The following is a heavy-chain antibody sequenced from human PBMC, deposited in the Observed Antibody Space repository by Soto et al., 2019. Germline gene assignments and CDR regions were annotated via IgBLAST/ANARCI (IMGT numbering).Heavy chain of an antibody. J-gene: IGHJ4*02. D-gene: IGHD3-10*01. V-gene: IGHV1-18*01. CDR3: ARDLDGSGSYYTDY. Sequence: ASVKVSCKASGGTFSTYTISWVRQAPGQGLEWMGWISAYNGNTKYAQNFQGRVTMTTDTSTSTAYMEMRGLRSDDTAVYYCARDLDGSGSYYTDYWGPGTLVTVSS. CDR1: GGTFSTYT. CDR2: ISAYNGNT.